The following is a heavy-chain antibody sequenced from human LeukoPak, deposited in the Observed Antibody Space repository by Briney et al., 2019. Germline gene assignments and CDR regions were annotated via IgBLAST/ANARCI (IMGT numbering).Heavy chain of an antibody. V-gene: IGHV4-34*01. J-gene: IGHJ6*03. CDR3: ARQVLLWFGELVYYYYYMDV. Sequence: PSETLSLTCTVSGGSISSYYWSWIRQPPGKGLEWIGEINHSGSTNYNPSLKSRVTISVDTSKNQFSLKLSSVTAADTAVYYCARQVLLWFGELVYYYYYMDVWGKGTTVTISS. D-gene: IGHD3-10*01. CDR2: INHSGST. CDR1: GGSISSYY.